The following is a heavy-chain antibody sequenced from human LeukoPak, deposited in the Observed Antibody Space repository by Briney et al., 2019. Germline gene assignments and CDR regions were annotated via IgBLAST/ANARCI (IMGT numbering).Heavy chain of an antibody. V-gene: IGHV1-69*13. CDR3: ARGLGGYNYYGMDV. CDR1: GGTFSSYA. D-gene: IGHD3-10*01. Sequence: SVKVSRKASGGTFSSYAISWVRQAPGQGLEWMGGIIPIFGTANYAQKFQGRVTITADESTSTAYMELSSLRSEDTAVYYCARGLGGYNYYGMDVWGQGTTVTVSS. CDR2: IIPIFGTA. J-gene: IGHJ6*02.